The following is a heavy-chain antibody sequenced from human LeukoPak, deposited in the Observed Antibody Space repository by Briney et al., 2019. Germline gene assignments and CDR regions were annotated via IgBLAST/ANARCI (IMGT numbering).Heavy chain of an antibody. CDR3: ARVFEYSTSRGYFDY. J-gene: IGHJ4*02. Sequence: GGSLRLSCAVSGFIVSNNYMNCVRQAPGKGLEWVSLLYSAGATYYADSVKGRFTISRDNSRNTLYLQMNSLTAEDTAVYYCARVFEYSTSRGYFDYWGQGTLVTVSS. V-gene: IGHV3-53*01. CDR1: GFIVSNNY. CDR2: LYSAGAT. D-gene: IGHD6-6*01.